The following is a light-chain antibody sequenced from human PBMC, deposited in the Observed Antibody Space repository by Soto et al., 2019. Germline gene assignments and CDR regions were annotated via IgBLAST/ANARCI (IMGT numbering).Light chain of an antibody. J-gene: IGLJ1*01. V-gene: IGLV2-14*01. CDR1: SSDVGGYNY. CDR2: EVS. CDR3: SSYTSSSTYV. Sequence: QSALTQPASVSGSPGQWITISCTGTSSDVGGYNYVSWYQQHPGKAPKLMIFEVSSRPPGVSNRFSGSKSGNTASLTISGLQAEDEADYYCSSYTSSSTYVFGTGTKVTVL.